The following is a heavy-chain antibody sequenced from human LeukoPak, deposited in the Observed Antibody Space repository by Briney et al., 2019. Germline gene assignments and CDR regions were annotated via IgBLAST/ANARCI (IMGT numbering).Heavy chain of an antibody. CDR3: AREYYFDNSGPRRWDAFDV. D-gene: IGHD3-22*01. J-gene: IGHJ3*01. V-gene: IGHV3-7*01. CDR2: INQEGSER. CDR1: GFTFRSYW. Sequence: GGSLRLSCAASGFTFRSYWMSWVRQAPGKGLEWVANINQEGSERYYLDSVKGRFTISRDNAKNSLYLQLNSLRVEDTAVYYCAREYYFDNSGPRRWDAFDVWGQGTMVTVSS.